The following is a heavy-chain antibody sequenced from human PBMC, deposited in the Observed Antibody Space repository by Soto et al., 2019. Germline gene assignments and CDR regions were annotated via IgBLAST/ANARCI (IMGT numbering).Heavy chain of an antibody. D-gene: IGHD6-13*01. CDR3: ARYRREAVAGYTLDN. J-gene: IGHJ4*02. Sequence: SETLSLTWTVADGSIRSNDGTWIRQPPGKGLEWIGYVYNSGSTNYNPSLKSRVTISEDTSKSQFSLKVNSMTAADTAVYYCARYRREAVAGYTLDNWGQGILVTVSS. CDR1: DGSIRSND. V-gene: IGHV4-59*01. CDR2: VYNSGST.